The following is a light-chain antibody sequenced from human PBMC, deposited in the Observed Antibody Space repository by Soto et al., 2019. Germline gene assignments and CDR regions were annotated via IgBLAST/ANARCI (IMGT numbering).Light chain of an antibody. J-gene: IGLJ2*01. CDR1: SSDVGGYNY. CDR2: DVS. Sequence: QSALTQPASVSGSPGQSITIFCTGTSSDVGGYNYVSWYQQHPGKAPKLVIYDVSNRPSGVSKRFSGSKSGNKASLTISGLQAEDEADYYCSSDTSASTLGFGGGTKLTVL. CDR3: SSDTSASTLG. V-gene: IGLV2-14*01.